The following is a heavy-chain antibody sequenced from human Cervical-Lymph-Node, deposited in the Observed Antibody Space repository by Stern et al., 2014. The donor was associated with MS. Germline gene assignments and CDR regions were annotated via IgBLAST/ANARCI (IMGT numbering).Heavy chain of an antibody. J-gene: IGHJ4*02. CDR3: ARDRHDLGYCSGGSCYLPDY. CDR2: IWYDGSNK. Sequence: VQLEESGGGVVQPGRSLRLSCAASGFTFSSYGMHWVRQAPGKGLECVAVIWYDGSNKYYADSVKGRFTISRDNSKNTLYLQMNSLRAEDTAVYYCARDRHDLGYCSGGSCYLPDYWGQGTLVTVSS. CDR1: GFTFSSYG. V-gene: IGHV3-33*01. D-gene: IGHD2-15*01.